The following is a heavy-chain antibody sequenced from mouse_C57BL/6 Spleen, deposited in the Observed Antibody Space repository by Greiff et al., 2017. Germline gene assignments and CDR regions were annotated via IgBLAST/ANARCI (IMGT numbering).Heavy chain of an antibody. D-gene: IGHD1-1*01. CDR2: IDPEIGDT. CDR1: GFNIKDDY. CDR3: TRYYGGY. Sequence: VQLQQSGAELVRPGASVKLSCTASGFNIKDDYMHWVKQRPEQGLEWIGWIDPEIGDTEYASKFQGKATITADTSSNTAYLQLSSLTSEDTAVYYCTRYYGGYWGQGTTLTVSS. V-gene: IGHV14-4*01. J-gene: IGHJ2*01.